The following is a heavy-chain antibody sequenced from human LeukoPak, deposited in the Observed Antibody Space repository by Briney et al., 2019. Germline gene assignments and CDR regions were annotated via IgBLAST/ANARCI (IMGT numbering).Heavy chain of an antibody. CDR1: GYSFTSYW. Sequence: PGESLKISCKGSGYSFTSYWIGWVRQMPGKGLEWMGIIYPGDSNTRYSPSFQGQVTISADKSISTAYLQWSSLKASDTAMYYCARRPAAAGVTFDYWGQGTLVTVSS. J-gene: IGHJ4*02. D-gene: IGHD6-13*01. V-gene: IGHV5-51*01. CDR2: IYPGDSNT. CDR3: ARRPAAAGVTFDY.